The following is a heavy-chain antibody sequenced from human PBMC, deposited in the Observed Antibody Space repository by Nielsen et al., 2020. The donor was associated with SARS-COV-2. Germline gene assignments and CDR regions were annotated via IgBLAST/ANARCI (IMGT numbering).Heavy chain of an antibody. CDR2: ISYDGSNK. J-gene: IGHJ3*02. CDR3: ARDDSSGYYYVPSAFDI. CDR1: GFTFSSYA. D-gene: IGHD3-22*01. Sequence: GGSLRLSCAASGFTFSSYAMHWVRQAPGKGLEWVAVISYDGSNKYYADSVKGRFTISRDNSKNTLYLQMNSLRAEDTAVYYCARDDSSGYYYVPSAFDIWGQGTMVTVSS. V-gene: IGHV3-30-3*01.